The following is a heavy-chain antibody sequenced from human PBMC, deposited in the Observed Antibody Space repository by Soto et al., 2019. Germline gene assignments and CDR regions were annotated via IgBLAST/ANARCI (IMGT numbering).Heavy chain of an antibody. CDR2: ISGSGGST. D-gene: IGHD1-7*01. V-gene: IGHV3-23*01. J-gene: IGHJ3*02. Sequence: EVQLLESGGGLVQPGGSLRLSCAASGFTFSSYAMSWVRQAPGKGLEWVSAISGSGGSTYYADSVKGRFTISRDNSKNTLYLQMNSRRAEDTAVYYCAKDLRNWNYFRGDAFDIWGQGTMVTVSS. CDR3: AKDLRNWNYFRGDAFDI. CDR1: GFTFSSYA.